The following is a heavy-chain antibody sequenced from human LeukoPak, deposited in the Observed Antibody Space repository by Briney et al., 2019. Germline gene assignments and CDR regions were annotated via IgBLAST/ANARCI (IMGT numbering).Heavy chain of an antibody. D-gene: IGHD6-13*01. CDR3: ARLVGSSWYHEVLLGRDY. CDR1: GGSFSGYY. J-gene: IGHJ4*02. V-gene: IGHV4-34*01. CDR2: INHSGST. Sequence: SETLSLTCVDYGGSFSGYYWSWIRQPPGNGLEWVGEINHSGSTNSNPSLKSRVTISVDTSKNQFSLKLSSMTAADTAVYYCARLVGSSWYHEVLLGRDYWGQGTLVTVSS.